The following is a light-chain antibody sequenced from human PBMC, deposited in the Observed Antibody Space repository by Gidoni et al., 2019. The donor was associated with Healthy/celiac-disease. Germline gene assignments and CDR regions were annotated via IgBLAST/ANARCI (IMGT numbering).Light chain of an antibody. CDR3: QQRSNWPQLT. Sequence: EIVLTQSPATLSLSPGERATLPCRASQSVSSYLAWYQQKPGQAPRLLIYDASNRATGIPARFSGSGSGTDFTLTISSLEPEDFAVYYCQQRSNWPQLTFGGXTKVEIK. V-gene: IGKV3-11*01. J-gene: IGKJ4*01. CDR1: QSVSSY. CDR2: DAS.